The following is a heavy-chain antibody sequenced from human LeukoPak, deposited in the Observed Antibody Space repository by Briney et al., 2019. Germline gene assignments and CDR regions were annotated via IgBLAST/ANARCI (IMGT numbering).Heavy chain of an antibody. CDR2: IIPIFGTA. Sequence: GASVKVSCKASGGTFSSYAISWVRQAPGQGLEWMGGIIPIFGTANYAQKFQGRVTITADKSTSTAYMELSSLRSEDTAVYYCAREVEYDDYGDNGGFDYWGQGTLVTVSS. CDR1: GGTFSSYA. CDR3: AREVEYDDYGDNGGFDY. V-gene: IGHV1-69*06. J-gene: IGHJ4*02. D-gene: IGHD4-17*01.